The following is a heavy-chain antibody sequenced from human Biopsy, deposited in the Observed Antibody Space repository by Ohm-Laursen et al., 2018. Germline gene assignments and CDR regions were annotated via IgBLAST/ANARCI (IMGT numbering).Heavy chain of an antibody. J-gene: IGHJ4*02. CDR2: INGSGGST. Sequence: SLRLSCSASGFTFSSHAMSWVRQAPGKGLECVSVINGSGGSTYYADPAKGRFTISRDNSKNTLFLQMNSLRAADTAIYYCASDLNGDPSAFDYWGQGTPVTVSS. CDR3: ASDLNGDPSAFDY. CDR1: GFTFSSHA. D-gene: IGHD4-17*01. V-gene: IGHV3-23*01.